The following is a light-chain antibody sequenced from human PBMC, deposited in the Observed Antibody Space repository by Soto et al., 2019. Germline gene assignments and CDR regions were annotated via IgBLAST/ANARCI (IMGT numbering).Light chain of an antibody. CDR2: EVV. Sequence: QSVLTQPPSASGSPGQSVTISCTGSKSDIGVYDFVSWYQHHPGKAPRLIIYEVVQRPSGVPDRFSGSKSGNTASLTVCGLQPADDADYFCKSYAGSNTYVFGSGTKLTVL. V-gene: IGLV2-8*01. CDR3: KSYAGSNTYV. J-gene: IGLJ1*01. CDR1: KSDIGVYDF.